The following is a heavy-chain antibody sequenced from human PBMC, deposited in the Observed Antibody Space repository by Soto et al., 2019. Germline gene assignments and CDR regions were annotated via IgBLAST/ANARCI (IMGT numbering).Heavy chain of an antibody. CDR3: AREGIAAAAPTSNDAFDI. CDR2: IYSGGST. V-gene: IGHV3-53*02. Sequence: EVQLVETGGGLIQPGGSLRLSCAASGFTVSSNYMSWVRQAPGKGLEWVSVIYSGGSTYYADSVKGRFTISRDNSKNTLYLQMNSLRAEDTAVYYCAREGIAAAAPTSNDAFDIWGQGTMVNVSS. J-gene: IGHJ3*02. CDR1: GFTVSSNY. D-gene: IGHD6-13*01.